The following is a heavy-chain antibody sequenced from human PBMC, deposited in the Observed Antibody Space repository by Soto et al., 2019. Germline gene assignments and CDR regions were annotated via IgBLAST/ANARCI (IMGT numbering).Heavy chain of an antibody. CDR2: ISSSGSTI. D-gene: IGHD2-15*01. J-gene: IGHJ6*03. V-gene: IGHV3-11*01. CDR3: ATNRGGSWRKGYYYYYYMDV. CDR1: GFTFSDYY. Sequence: GGSLRLSCAASGFTFSDYYMSWIRQAPGKGLEWVSYISSSGSTIYYADSVKGRFTISRDNAKNSLYLQMNSLRAEDTAVYYCATNRGGSWRKGYYYYYYMDVWGKGTTVTVSS.